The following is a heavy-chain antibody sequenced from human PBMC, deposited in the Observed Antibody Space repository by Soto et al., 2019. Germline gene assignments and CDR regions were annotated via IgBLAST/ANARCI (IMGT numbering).Heavy chain of an antibody. V-gene: IGHV3-30*03. Sequence: QVQLVESGGGVVQPGRSLRLSCAASGFTFSSYGMHWVRQAPGKGLEWVAVISYDGSNKYYADSVKGRFTISRDNSKNTLYLHMNSLRAHDTAVYYCETDRVTQEFDSWGQGTLVTVSS. CDR1: GFTFSSYG. D-gene: IGHD4-4*01. J-gene: IGHJ4*02. CDR3: ETDRVTQEFDS. CDR2: ISYDGSNK.